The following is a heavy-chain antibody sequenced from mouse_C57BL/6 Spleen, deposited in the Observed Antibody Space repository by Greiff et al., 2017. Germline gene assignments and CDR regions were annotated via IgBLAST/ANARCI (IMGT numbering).Heavy chain of an antibody. Sequence: VQLQQSGPELVQPGASVKISCKASGYTFTDYYMNWVKQSPGKSLEWIGDINPNNGGTSYNQKFKGKATLTVDKSSSTAYMELRSLTSEDSAFDYCSRNNPYYYAMDYWGQGTSVTGSS. D-gene: IGHD1-3*01. V-gene: IGHV1-26*01. CDR2: INPNNGGT. J-gene: IGHJ4*01. CDR3: SRNNPYYYAMDY. CDR1: GYTFTDYY.